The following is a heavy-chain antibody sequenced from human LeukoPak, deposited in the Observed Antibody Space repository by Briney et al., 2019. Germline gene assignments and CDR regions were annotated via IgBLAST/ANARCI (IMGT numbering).Heavy chain of an antibody. J-gene: IGHJ4*02. CDR2: IIPVLGTA. Sequence: GASVKVSCKASGGTFNSYSIGWVRQAPGQGLEWMGRIIPVLGTADYAQKFQGRVTITADRSTTTAYLELSSLISDDTAVYFCARDRSGSNWYSDYWGQGTLVTVSS. CDR1: GGTFNSYS. D-gene: IGHD6-13*01. CDR3: ARDRSGSNWYSDY. V-gene: IGHV1-69*08.